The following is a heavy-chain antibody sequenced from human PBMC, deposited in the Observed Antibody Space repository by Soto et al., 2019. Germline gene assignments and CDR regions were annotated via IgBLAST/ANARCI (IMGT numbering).Heavy chain of an antibody. CDR1: GFTFSSYG. J-gene: IGHJ6*02. D-gene: IGHD4-4*01. Sequence: QVQLVESGGGVVQPGRSLRLSCAASGFTFSSYGMHWVRQAPGKGLEWVAVISYDGSNKYYADSVKGRFTISRDNSKNTLYLQMNSLRAEDTAVYYCASSNRPIPDYYYYYGMDVWGQGTTVTVSS. V-gene: IGHV3-30*03. CDR2: ISYDGSNK. CDR3: ASSNRPIPDYYYYYGMDV.